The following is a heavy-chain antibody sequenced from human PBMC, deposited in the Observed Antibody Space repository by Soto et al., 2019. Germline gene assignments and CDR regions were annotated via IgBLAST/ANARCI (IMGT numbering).Heavy chain of an antibody. J-gene: IGHJ5*02. D-gene: IGHD3-10*01. CDR2: IIPPLGIA. Sequence: QVQLVHSGAEVKKPGSSVNVSCKASGGTFSSYTISWVLPAPGHGLEWLGRIIPPLGIANYAQQFQGRVAITADKSTSTAYMELSSLRSEDTPVYYCVKTYGSGSRDNWLDPWGQGSLFTVSS. CDR1: GGTFSSYT. CDR3: VKTYGSGSRDNWLDP. V-gene: IGHV1-69*02.